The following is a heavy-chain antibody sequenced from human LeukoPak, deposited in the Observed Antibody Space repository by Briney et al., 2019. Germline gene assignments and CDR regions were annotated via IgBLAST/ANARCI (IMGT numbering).Heavy chain of an antibody. V-gene: IGHV3-30-3*01. CDR1: GFTFGSYA. J-gene: IGHJ6*02. D-gene: IGHD3-3*01. CDR3: ARGGYDFWSGYPLDYYYGMDV. CDR2: ISYDGSDK. Sequence: GTSLRLSCAASGFTFGSYAMHWVRQAPGKGLEWVAAISYDGSDKYYADSVKGRFTISRDNSKNTLYLQMNSLRAEDTAVYYCARGGYDFWSGYPLDYYYGMDVWGQGTTVTVSS.